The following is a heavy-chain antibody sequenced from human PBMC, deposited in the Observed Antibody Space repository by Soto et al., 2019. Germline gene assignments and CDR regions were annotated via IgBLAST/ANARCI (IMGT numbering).Heavy chain of an antibody. D-gene: IGHD3-10*01. Sequence: EVQVLESGGGLIQPGGSLRLSCAFSGLTFNRYAASWVRQAPGKGLEWVSGIAASGHNTYYADSVEGRFTISRDNSNNTLFLQMNNLRAEDTAVYYCAKAVGEYLYFFNTWGQGILVTVSS. CDR1: GLTFNRYA. CDR2: IAASGHNT. J-gene: IGHJ5*02. V-gene: IGHV3-23*01. CDR3: AKAVGEYLYFFNT.